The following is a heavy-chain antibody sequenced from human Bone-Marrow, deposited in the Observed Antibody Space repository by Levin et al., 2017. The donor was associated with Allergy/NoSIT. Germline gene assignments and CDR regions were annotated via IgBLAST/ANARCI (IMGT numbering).Heavy chain of an antibody. V-gene: IGHV3-23*01. CDR1: GFTFSSSA. CDR3: AKENGGEAPGYYFDS. D-gene: IGHD2-15*01. Sequence: HPGGSLRLSCAASGFTFSSSAMSWVRQAPGKGLEWVSAISGSGGYSYSADSVKGRFTVSRDTSMNTLYLQMNRLRDDDTAIYYCAKENGGEAPGYYFDSWGQGALVTVSS. CDR2: ISGSGGYS. J-gene: IGHJ4*02.